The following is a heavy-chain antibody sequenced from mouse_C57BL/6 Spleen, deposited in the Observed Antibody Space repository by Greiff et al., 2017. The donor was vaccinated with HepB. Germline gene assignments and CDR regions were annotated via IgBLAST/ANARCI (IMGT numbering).Heavy chain of an antibody. V-gene: IGHV1-55*01. CDR3: ARAYYGRTWFAY. Sequence: QVQLQQSGAELVKPGASVKMSCKASGYTFTSYWITWVKQRPGQGLEWIGDIYPGSGSTNYNEKFKSKATLTVDTSSSTAYMQLSSLTSEDSAVYYCARAYYGRTWFAYWGQGTLVTVSA. CDR1: GYTFTSYW. CDR2: IYPGSGST. J-gene: IGHJ3*01. D-gene: IGHD1-1*01.